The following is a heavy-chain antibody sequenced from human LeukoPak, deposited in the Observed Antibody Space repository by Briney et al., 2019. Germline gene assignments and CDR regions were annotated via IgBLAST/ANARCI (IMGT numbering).Heavy chain of an antibody. Sequence: GGSLRLSCAASGFSFSSTWMHWVRQAPGKGLVWVSRINSDGSTIYADSVKGRFTISRDNAKNSLYLQMNSLRAEDTAVYYCARDPYDRKAYGAFDIWGQGTMVTVSS. D-gene: IGHD3-22*01. CDR2: INSDGST. V-gene: IGHV3-74*01. CDR3: ARDPYDRKAYGAFDI. CDR1: GFSFSSTW. J-gene: IGHJ3*02.